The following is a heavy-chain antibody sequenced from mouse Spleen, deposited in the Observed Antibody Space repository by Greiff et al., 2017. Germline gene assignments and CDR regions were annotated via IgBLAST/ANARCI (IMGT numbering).Heavy chain of an antibody. J-gene: IGHJ1*03. CDR1: GYAFSSYW. CDR2: IYPGDGDT. CDR3: ARWNYGSSAWYFDV. V-gene: IGHV1-80*01. D-gene: IGHD1-1*01. Sequence: VQLQQSGAELVKPGASVKISCKASGYAFSSYWMNWVKQRPGKGLEWIGQIYPGDGDTNYNGKFKGKATLTADKSSSTAYMQLSSLTSEDSAVYFCARWNYGSSAWYFDVWGTGTTVTVSS.